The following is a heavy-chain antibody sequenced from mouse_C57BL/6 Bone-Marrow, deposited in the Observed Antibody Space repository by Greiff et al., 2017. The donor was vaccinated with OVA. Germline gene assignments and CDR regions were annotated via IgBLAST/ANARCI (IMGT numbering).Heavy chain of an antibody. CDR1: GYPFTRYW. CDR3: TRPTTLVAPPYAIDY. J-gene: IGHJ4*01. D-gene: IGHD1-1*01. CDR2: IYPGNSDT. V-gene: IGHV1-5*01. Sequence: EVQLQQSGTVLARPGASVKMSCKTSGYPFTRYWMHWVKQRPGQGLEWIGAIYPGNSDTSYDQKFKGKAKLTAVTSASTAYMELSSLTNEDSAVYYCTRPTTLVAPPYAIDYWGQGTSVTVSS.